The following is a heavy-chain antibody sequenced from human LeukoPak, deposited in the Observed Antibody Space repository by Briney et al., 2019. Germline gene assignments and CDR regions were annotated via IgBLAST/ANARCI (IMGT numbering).Heavy chain of an antibody. D-gene: IGHD5-24*01. CDR2: ISSSSSYI. CDR1: GFTVSSNY. CDR3: ARSDGLDY. Sequence: GGSLRLSCAASGFTVSSNYMNWVRQAPGKGLEWVSSISSSSSYIYYADSVKGRFTISRDNAKNSLHLQMNSLRAEDTAVYYCARSDGLDYWGQGTLVTVSS. J-gene: IGHJ4*02. V-gene: IGHV3-21*01.